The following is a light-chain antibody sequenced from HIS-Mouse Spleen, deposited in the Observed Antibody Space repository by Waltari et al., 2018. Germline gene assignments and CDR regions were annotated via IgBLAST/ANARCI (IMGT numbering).Light chain of an antibody. CDR3: QVWDSSSDHPYV. V-gene: IGLV3-21*03. Sequence: SYVLTQPPSVSVAPGTTARITCRGTNIGSKSVHWYQQKPGQAPVLVVYDDSDRPSGIPERFSGSNSGNTATLTISRVEAGDEADYYCQVWDSSSDHPYVFGTGTKVTVL. CDR1: NIGSKS. J-gene: IGLJ1*01. CDR2: DDS.